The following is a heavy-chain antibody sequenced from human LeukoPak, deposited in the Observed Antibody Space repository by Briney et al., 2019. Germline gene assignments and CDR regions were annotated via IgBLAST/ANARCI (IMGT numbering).Heavy chain of an antibody. CDR3: GRDQYYDNLTGLGHYYYMDV. CDR1: GYTLTDLS. D-gene: IGHD3-9*01. CDR2: FDPEDGET. V-gene: IGHV1-24*01. Sequence: ASVQVSCKVSGYTLTDLSMHWVRQAPGKGLEWMGGFDPEDGETIYAQKFQGRVTMTEDTSTRTAYLELRSLRSDDTAVYYCGRDQYYDNLTGLGHYYYMDVWGKGTAVTISS. J-gene: IGHJ6*03.